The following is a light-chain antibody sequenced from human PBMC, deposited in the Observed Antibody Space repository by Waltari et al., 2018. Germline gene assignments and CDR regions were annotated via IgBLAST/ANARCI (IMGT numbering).Light chain of an antibody. CDR1: QNIGAW. V-gene: IGKV1-5*01. Sequence: DIQMTQSPSTLSASVGDRVTITCRASQNIGAWVAWYQLKPGKAPKLLIYDASSLESGVPLRFSGSGSGTEFTLTISSLQPDDFATYYCHQHKTHWSFGQGTKVEIK. J-gene: IGKJ1*01. CDR2: DAS. CDR3: HQHKTHWS.